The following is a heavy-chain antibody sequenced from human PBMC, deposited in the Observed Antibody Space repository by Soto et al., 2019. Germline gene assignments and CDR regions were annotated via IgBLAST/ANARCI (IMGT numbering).Heavy chain of an antibody. CDR1: GFTFSSYS. J-gene: IGHJ6*02. CDR2: ISSSSSTI. V-gene: IGHV3-48*02. D-gene: IGHD4-17*01. CDR3: YRSDYGGIWPYYYYYYGMDV. Sequence: GGSLILSCAASGFTFSSYSMNWVRQAPGKGLEWVSYISSSSSTIYYADSVKGRFTISRDNAKNSLYLQMNSLRDEDTAVYYCYRSDYGGIWPYYYYYYGMDVWGQGTTVTVSS.